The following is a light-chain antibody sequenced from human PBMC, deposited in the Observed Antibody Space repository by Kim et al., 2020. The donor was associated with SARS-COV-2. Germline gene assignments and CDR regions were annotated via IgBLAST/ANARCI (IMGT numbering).Light chain of an antibody. J-gene: IGLJ3*02. V-gene: IGLV1-44*01. CDR1: TSNIGSYT. Sequence: GHRVTISCSGSTSNIGSYTVNWYQHLPGTAPKLLIYTNNQRPSGVPDRFSGSKSGTSASLAISGLQSEDEADYFCATWDGSLNGWVFGGGTKLSVL. CDR2: TNN. CDR3: ATWDGSLNGWV.